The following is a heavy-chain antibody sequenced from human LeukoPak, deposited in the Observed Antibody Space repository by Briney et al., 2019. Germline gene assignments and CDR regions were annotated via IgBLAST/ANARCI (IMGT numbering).Heavy chain of an antibody. CDR2: ISSTSSYI. CDR1: GFTVSSDY. CDR3: ARVPGFDF. D-gene: IGHD7-27*01. Sequence: GGSLRLSCAASGFTVSSDYMTWVRQAPGKGLEWVSSISSTSSYIYYADSVKGRFTISRDNAKNSLYLQMNSLRAEDTAVYYCARVPGFDFWGQGTLVTVSS. J-gene: IGHJ4*02. V-gene: IGHV3-21*01.